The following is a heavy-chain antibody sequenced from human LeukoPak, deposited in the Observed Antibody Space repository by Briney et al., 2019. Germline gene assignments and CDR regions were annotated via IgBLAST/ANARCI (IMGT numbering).Heavy chain of an antibody. V-gene: IGHV3-7*01. D-gene: IGHD3-16*01. CDR1: GFTLSSHS. CDR2: INQDGNEK. J-gene: IGHJ4*02. CDR3: AGFGTHY. Sequence: GGSLRLSCAGSGFTLSSHSMNWVRQAPGKGLEWVANINQDGNEKYYVDSVKGRFTISRDNAENSLFLQMNSLRADDTAVYYCAGFGTHYWGQGTLVTVSS.